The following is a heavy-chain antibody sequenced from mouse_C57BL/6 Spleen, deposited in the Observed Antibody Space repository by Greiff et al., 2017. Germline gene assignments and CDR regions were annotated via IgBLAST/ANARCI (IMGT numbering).Heavy chain of an antibody. CDR1: GYAFSGYW. Sequence: QVQLQQSGAELVKPGASVKISCKASGYAFSGYWMNWVKQRPGKGLEWIGQIYPGDGDTNYTGKFKGKATLTADKSSSTAYMQLSSLTSEDSAVYFCASSTEDYYAMGCWGPGPSVTVSS. V-gene: IGHV1-80*01. J-gene: IGHJ4*01. CDR3: ASSTEDYYAMGC. CDR2: IYPGDGDT.